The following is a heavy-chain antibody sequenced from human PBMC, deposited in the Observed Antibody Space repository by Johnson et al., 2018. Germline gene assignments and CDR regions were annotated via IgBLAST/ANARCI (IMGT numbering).Heavy chain of an antibody. CDR1: GFTFSNYG. CDR3: AKDGGYCSSTSCSPYYYYYYMDV. D-gene: IGHD2-2*01. J-gene: IGHJ6*03. Sequence: QVQLVESGGGVVQPGRSLRLSCAASGFTFSNYGMHWVRQAPGKGLEWVAVISYDGTNKYYADSVKGRFPISRDNSKNTLYLQMNSLRPEDTAVYYCAKDGGYCSSTSCSPYYYYYYMDVWGKGTTVTVSS. CDR2: ISYDGTNK. V-gene: IGHV3-30*18.